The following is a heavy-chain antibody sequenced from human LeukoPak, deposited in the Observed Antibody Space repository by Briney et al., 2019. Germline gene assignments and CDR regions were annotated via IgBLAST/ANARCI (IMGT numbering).Heavy chain of an antibody. CDR3: ARVNDCSSSSCFTSWFDP. V-gene: IGHV4-39*07. D-gene: IGHD2-2*02. J-gene: IGHJ5*02. Sequence: SETLSLTCTVSGGSISSNNFYWGWIRQPPGKGLEWVGSVYYGGSPYYNPSLTSRVTMSVDTSKNQFSLELISVTAADTAMYCCARVNDCSSSSCFTSWFDPWGQGTLVTVSS. CDR2: VYYGGSP. CDR1: GGSISSNNFY.